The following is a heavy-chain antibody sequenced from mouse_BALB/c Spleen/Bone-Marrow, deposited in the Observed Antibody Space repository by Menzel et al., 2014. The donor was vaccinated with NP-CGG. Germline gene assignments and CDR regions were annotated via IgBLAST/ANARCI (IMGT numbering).Heavy chain of an antibody. Sequence: EVQLVESGGGLVKPGGSLKLSCAASGFTFSSYAMSWVRQTPEKRLEWVATISSGGSYTYYPDSVKGRFTISRDNAKNTLYLQMSSLRSEDTVMYYCARHDSAWFAYWGQGTLVTVSA. J-gene: IGHJ3*01. CDR1: GFTFSSYA. V-gene: IGHV5-9-3*01. CDR2: ISSGGSYT. D-gene: IGHD2-4*01. CDR3: ARHDSAWFAY.